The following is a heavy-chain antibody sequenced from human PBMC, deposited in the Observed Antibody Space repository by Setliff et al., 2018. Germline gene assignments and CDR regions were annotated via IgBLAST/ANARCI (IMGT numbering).Heavy chain of an antibody. V-gene: IGHV3-21*01. CDR2: ISSSSSYI. D-gene: IGHD2-15*01. Sequence: SLKISCAASGFTFSSYSMNWVRQAPGKGLEWVSSISSSSSYIYYADSVKGRFTISRDNAKNSLYMQMNSLRADDTAVYYCVREGPGGGDYWGQGTQVTVSS. CDR1: GFTFSSYS. J-gene: IGHJ4*02. CDR3: VREGPGGGDY.